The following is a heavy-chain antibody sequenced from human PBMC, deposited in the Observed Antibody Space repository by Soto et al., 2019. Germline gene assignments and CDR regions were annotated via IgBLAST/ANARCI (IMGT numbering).Heavy chain of an antibody. V-gene: IGHV3-23*01. CDR2: ISGSGGRT. CDR3: EKDSSSWPKYCDD. D-gene: IGHD6-13*01. CDR1: GFTLRSYA. Sequence: EVQVLESGGGLVQPGGSLRLSCAASGFTLRSYAMSWVRQAPGKGLEWVSAISGSGGRTYYADSVKGRFTISRENSKNTLNLQMNSLRAEDTAVYYCEKDSSSWPKYCDDWVQRTLVTVS. J-gene: IGHJ4*02.